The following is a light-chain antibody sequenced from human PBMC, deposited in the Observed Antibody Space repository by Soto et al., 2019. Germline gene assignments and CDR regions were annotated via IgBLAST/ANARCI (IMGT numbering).Light chain of an antibody. J-gene: IGKJ1*01. V-gene: IGKV3-15*01. CDR3: NQNNNWLPWT. Sequence: EIVMTQSPATLSVSPGERATLSCRASQSVSSNLAWFQQKPGQAPRLLIYGASTRATGIPARFSGSGSGTDSTLTISGLKSEDLAFYYCNQNNNWLPWTFGQGTKGKSN. CDR2: GAS. CDR1: QSVSSN.